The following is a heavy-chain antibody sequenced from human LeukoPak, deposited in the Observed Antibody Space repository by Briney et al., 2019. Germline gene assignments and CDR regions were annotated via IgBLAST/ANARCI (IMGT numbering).Heavy chain of an antibody. Sequence: SETLSLTCTVSGGSISSYYWSWIRQPPGKGLEWIGRIYTSGSTNYNPSLKSRVTISVDTSKNQFSLKLSSVTAADTAVYYCARVVAVAPLDNWFDPWGQGTLVTVSS. CDR1: GGSISSYY. V-gene: IGHV4-4*08. CDR3: ARVVAVAPLDNWFDP. J-gene: IGHJ5*02. CDR2: IYTSGST. D-gene: IGHD6-19*01.